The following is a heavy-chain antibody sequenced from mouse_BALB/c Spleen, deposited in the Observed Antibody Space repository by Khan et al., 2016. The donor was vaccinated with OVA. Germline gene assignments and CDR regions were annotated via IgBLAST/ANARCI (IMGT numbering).Heavy chain of an antibody. CDR2: ILPGRDSN. J-gene: IGHJ4*01. CDR1: GYTFSNYW. D-gene: IGHD4-1*01. CDR3: ARGVGTTYDMDY. Sequence: QVQLQQSGADLMKPGASVKLSCTATGYTFSNYWIEWVNQRPGHGLEWIGEILPGRDSNNYNDKFKGKATLTADTASNTVFLQLSSLTSEGSAVKYCARGVGTTYDMDYWGQGTSVTVSS. V-gene: IGHV1-9*01.